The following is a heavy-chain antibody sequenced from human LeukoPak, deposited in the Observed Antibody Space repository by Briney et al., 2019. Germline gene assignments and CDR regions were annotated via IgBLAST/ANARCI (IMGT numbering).Heavy chain of an antibody. D-gene: IGHD1-14*01. CDR1: GDSISSGGYY. Sequence: SETLSLTCTVSGDSISSGGYYWSWIRQHPGKGLEWIGYIYDSGTTYYNPSLKGRLTISVDTSKNQFSLKLRSLTAADTAVYYCARGGDRRGFDYWGQGTLVTVSS. V-gene: IGHV4-31*03. J-gene: IGHJ4*02. CDR2: IYDSGTT. CDR3: ARGGDRRGFDY.